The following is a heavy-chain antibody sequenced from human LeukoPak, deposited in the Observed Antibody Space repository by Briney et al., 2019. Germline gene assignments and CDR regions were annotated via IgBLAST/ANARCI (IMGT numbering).Heavy chain of an antibody. D-gene: IGHD1-26*01. CDR2: IYTSGST. CDR3: ARDLGVQYYVQGGWFDP. CDR1: GGSFSGYY. J-gene: IGHJ5*02. V-gene: IGHV4-4*07. Sequence: SSETLSLTCAVYGGSFSGYYWSWIRQPAGKGLEWIGRIYTSGSTNYNPSLKSRVTMSVDTSKNQFSLKLSSVTAADTAVYYCARDLGVQYYVQGGWFDPWGQGTLVTVSS.